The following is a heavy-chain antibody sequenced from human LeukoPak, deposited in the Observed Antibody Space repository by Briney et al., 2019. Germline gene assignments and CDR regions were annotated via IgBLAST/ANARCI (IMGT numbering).Heavy chain of an antibody. CDR2: IYYSGST. D-gene: IGHD3-3*01. V-gene: IGHV4-30-4*01. CDR3: ARSGITISSGGDGMDV. CDR1: GGSISSGDYY. J-gene: IGHJ6*02. Sequence: PSETLSLTCTVSGGSISSGDYYWSWIRQPPGKGLEWIRYIYYSGSTYYNPSLKSRVTISVDTSKNQFSLKLSSVTAADTAVYYCARSGITISSGGDGMDVWGQGTTVTVSS.